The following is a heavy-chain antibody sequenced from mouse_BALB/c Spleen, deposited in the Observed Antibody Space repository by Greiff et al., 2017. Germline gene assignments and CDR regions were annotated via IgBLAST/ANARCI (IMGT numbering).Heavy chain of an antibody. Sequence: EVMLVESGGGLVKPGGSLKLSCAASGFTFSSYAMSWVRQTPEKRLEWVATISSGGSYTYYPDSVKGRFTISRDNAKNTLYLQMSSLRSEDTAMYYCARQRAMDYWGQGTSVTVSS. CDR1: GFTFSSYA. J-gene: IGHJ4*01. V-gene: IGHV5-9-3*01. CDR3: ARQRAMDY. CDR2: ISSGGSYT.